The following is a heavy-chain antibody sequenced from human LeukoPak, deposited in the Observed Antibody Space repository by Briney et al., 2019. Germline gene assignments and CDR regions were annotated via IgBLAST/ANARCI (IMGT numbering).Heavy chain of an antibody. D-gene: IGHD1-7*01. CDR3: ARGGITGTRVDY. CDR2: INHSGST. J-gene: IGHJ4*02. V-gene: IGHV4-34*01. Sequence: SETLSLTCAVYGGSFSGYYWSWIRQPPGKGLEWIGEINHSGSTNYNPSLKSRVTISVDKSKNQFSLKLSSVTAADTAVYYCARGGITGTRVDYWGQGTLVTVSS. CDR1: GGSFSGYY.